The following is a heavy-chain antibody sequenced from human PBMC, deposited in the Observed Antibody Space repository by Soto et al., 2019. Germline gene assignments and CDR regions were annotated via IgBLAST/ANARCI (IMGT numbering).Heavy chain of an antibody. V-gene: IGHV3-53*04. D-gene: IGHD6-13*01. Sequence: EVQLVESGGGLVQPGGSLRLSCAASGFTVSSNYMSWVRQAPGKGLEWVSVIYSGGSTYYADSVKGRFTISRHNSKNTLYLQMNSLRAEDSAVYYCASDGIQWRIAADGGYYYYRDVCSKGTTVTVSS. CDR1: GFTVSSNY. CDR2: IYSGGST. J-gene: IGHJ6*03. CDR3: ASDGIQWRIAADGGYYYYRDV.